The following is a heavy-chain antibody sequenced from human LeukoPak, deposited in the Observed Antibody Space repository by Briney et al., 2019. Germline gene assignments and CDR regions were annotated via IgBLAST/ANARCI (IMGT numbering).Heavy chain of an antibody. CDR3: TKAPLRSCTGAFCYPFDY. CDR2: TVGSGPDT. J-gene: IGHJ4*02. V-gene: IGHV3-23*01. CDR1: GFSFSNYA. D-gene: IGHD2-8*02. Sequence: QTGGSLRLSCEAAGFSFSNYAMSWVRQTPGKGLEWVSATVGSGPDTYHADSVKGRFTVSRDNSRNTLYLQMNSLRVEDTAVYYCTKAPLRSCTGAFCYPFDYWGQGTLVTVSS.